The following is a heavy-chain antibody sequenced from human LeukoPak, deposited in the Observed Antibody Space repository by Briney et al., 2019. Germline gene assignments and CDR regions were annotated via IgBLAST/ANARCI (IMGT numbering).Heavy chain of an antibody. CDR1: GGTFSSYA. CDR2: INPNSGGT. CDR3: ARIGESNFDY. Sequence: GASVKVSCKASGGTFSSYAISWVRQAPGQGLEWMGWINPNSGGTNYAQKFQGRVTMTRDTSVSTAYMELSRLRSDDTAVYYCARIGESNFDYWGQGTLVTVSS. D-gene: IGHD3-10*01. J-gene: IGHJ4*02. V-gene: IGHV1-2*02.